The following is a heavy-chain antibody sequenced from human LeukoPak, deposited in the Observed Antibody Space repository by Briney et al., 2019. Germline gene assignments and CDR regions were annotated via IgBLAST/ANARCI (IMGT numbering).Heavy chain of an antibody. CDR1: GFTFSSYA. CDR2: ISGSGGST. D-gene: IGHD6-13*01. V-gene: IGHV3-23*01. CDR3: AKDISSSWLNWFDP. J-gene: IGHJ5*02. Sequence: GGSLRLSCAASGFTFSSYAVSWVRQAPGKGLEWVSAISGSGGSTYYADSVKGRFTTSRDNSKNTLYLQMNSLRAEDTAVYYCAKDISSSWLNWFDPWGQGTLVTVSS.